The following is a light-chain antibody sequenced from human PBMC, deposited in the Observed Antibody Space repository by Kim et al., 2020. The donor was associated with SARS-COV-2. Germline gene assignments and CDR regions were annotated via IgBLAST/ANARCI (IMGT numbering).Light chain of an antibody. V-gene: IGLV4-69*01. CDR1: SGHTTYA. CDR2: LYNDGSH. J-gene: IGLJ3*02. Sequence: ASVKLTCTRSSGHTTYAIAWHQQQPEKGPRFLMKLYNDGSHTRGDGIPDRFSGSSSGAERYLTISSLQSEDEADYYCQTWGTGIWVFGGGTQLTVL. CDR3: QTWGTGIWV.